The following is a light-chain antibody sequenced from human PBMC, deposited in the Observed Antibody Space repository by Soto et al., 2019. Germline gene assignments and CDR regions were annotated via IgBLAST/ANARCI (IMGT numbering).Light chain of an antibody. CDR3: SSYTSSTTRV. J-gene: IGLJ1*01. CDR2: GVS. Sequence: QSALTQPASVSGSPGQSITISCTGTSSDVGDYNYVSWYQQHPGKAPKLMIYGVSNRPSGVSNRFSDSKSGSTASLTISGLQAEDEADYYCSSYTSSTTRVFGTGTKLTVL. CDR1: SSDVGDYNY. V-gene: IGLV2-14*01.